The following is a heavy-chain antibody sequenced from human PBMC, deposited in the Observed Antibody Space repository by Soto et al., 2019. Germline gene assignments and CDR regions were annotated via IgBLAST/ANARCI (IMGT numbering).Heavy chain of an antibody. D-gene: IGHD3-3*01. V-gene: IGHV4-39*01. J-gene: IGHJ5*02. CDR2: IYYSGST. CDR1: GGSISSSSYY. CDR3: TSRSDYDFWSGYATGGGLNWFDP. Sequence: QLQLQESGPGLVKPSETLSLTCTVSGGSISSSSYYWGWIRQPPGKGLEWIGSIYYSGSTYYNPSLRSRVTISVDTSKNQFSLKLSSVTAADTAVYYCTSRSDYDFWSGYATGGGLNWFDPWGQGTLVTVSS.